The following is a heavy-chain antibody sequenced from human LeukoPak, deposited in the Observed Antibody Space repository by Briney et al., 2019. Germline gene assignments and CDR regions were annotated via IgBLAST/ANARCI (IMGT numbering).Heavy chain of an antibody. CDR2: ISYDGSNK. J-gene: IGHJ4*02. D-gene: IGHD2-2*01. CDR3: ARETRDIVVEGAYGRHFDH. Sequence: GGSLRLSCAASGFTFSSYAMHWVRQAPGKGLEWVAVISYDGSNKYYADSVKGRFTISRDNSKNTLYLQMNSLRAEDTAVYYCARETRDIVVEGAYGRHFDHWGQGTLVTVSS. V-gene: IGHV3-30-3*01. CDR1: GFTFSSYA.